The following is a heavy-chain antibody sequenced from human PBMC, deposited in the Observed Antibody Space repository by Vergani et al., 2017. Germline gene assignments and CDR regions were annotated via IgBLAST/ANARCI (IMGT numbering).Heavy chain of an antibody. J-gene: IGHJ3*02. CDR1: GFTFSSYA. D-gene: IGHD2-2*01. CDR3: VKLGHCSSTSCYGDAIDI. Sequence: EVQLLESGGGLVQPGGSLRLSCAASGFTFSSYAMSWVRQAPGKGLEWVSAIIGSGGSTYYADSVKGRFTISRDNSKNTLYLQMNSLRAEDTAVYYCVKLGHCSSTSCYGDAIDIWGQGTMVTVAS. V-gene: IGHV3-23*01. CDR2: IIGSGGST.